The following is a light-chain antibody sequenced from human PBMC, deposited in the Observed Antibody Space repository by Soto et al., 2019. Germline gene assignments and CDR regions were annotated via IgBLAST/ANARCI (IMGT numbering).Light chain of an antibody. CDR2: RDS. CDR1: NIGSKN. CDR3: QVWDSSTEV. V-gene: IGLV3-9*01. Sequence: SSELTQPLSVSVALGQTARITCGNNNIGSKNVHWYQQNPGQAPVRVIYRDSNRPSGIPERLSGSNSGNTATLTISRAQDGDDADYYCQVWDSSTEVFGAGTKLTVL. J-gene: IGLJ2*01.